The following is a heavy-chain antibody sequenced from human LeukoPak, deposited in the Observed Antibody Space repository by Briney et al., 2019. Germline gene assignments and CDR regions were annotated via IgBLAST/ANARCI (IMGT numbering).Heavy chain of an antibody. CDR2: INTNTGNP. Sequence: ASVKVSCKASGYTFTSYAMNWVRQAPGQGLEWMGWINTNTGNPTYAQGFTGRFVFSLDTSVSTAYLQISSLKAEDTAVCYCARDREHPCYYGMDVWGQGTTVTVSS. CDR1: GYTFTSYA. CDR3: ARDREHPCYYGMDV. D-gene: IGHD1/OR15-1a*01. J-gene: IGHJ6*02. V-gene: IGHV7-4-1*02.